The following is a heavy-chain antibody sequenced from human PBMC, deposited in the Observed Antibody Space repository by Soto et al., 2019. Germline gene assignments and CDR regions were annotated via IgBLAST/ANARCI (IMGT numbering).Heavy chain of an antibody. CDR1: GFSLTTSGGG. V-gene: IGHV2-5*01. Sequence: SGPTLVNPTQTLTLTFTFSGFSLTTSGGGVGWIRQPPGKALEWLALIYWSDDKRYSPSLKSRLTITKDSSKNQVVLTMTNMVPEDTATYYCAYRFGIPAAGTSEYFQQWREGTQVTVSS. D-gene: IGHD6-13*01. CDR2: IYWSDDK. CDR3: AYRFGIPAAGTSEYFQQ. J-gene: IGHJ1*01.